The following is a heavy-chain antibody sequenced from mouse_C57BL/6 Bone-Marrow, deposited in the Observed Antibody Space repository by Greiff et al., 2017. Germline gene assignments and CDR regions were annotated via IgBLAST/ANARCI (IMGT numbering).Heavy chain of an antibody. V-gene: IGHV5-6*01. CDR1: GFTFSSYG. Sequence: EVQLVESGGDLVKPGGSLKLSCAASGFTFSSYGMSWVRQTPDKRLEWVATISSGGSYTYYPDSVKGRFTISRDNAKNTLYLQMSSLKSEETAMYYCARRSYYGSSYVGFAYWGQGTLVTVSA. CDR2: ISSGGSYT. CDR3: ARRSYYGSSYVGFAY. J-gene: IGHJ3*01. D-gene: IGHD1-1*01.